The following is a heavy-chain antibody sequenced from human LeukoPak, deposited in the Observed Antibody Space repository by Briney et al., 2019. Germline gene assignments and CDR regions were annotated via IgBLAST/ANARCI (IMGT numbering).Heavy chain of an antibody. J-gene: IGHJ5*02. Sequence: GGCLRLSCASSVYTFSVYYLSCIRHAPGRGREWVSYISSSGSTIYYTDSVKGRFTISRDNAKNSLYLQINSLRAEDTAVYYCARDRVAVAGTGGDNWFDPWGQGTLVTVSS. CDR1: VYTFSVYY. CDR3: ARDRVAVAGTGGDNWFDP. V-gene: IGHV3-11*01. CDR2: ISSSGSTI. D-gene: IGHD6-19*01.